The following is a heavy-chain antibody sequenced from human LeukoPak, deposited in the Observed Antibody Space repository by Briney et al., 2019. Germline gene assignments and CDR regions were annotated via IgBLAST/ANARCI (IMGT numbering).Heavy chain of an antibody. Sequence: PGRSLRLSCAASGFTFSSYAMHWVRQAPCKGLEWVAVISYDGSNKYYADSVKGRFTISRDNSKNTLYLQMNSLRAEDTAVYYCARDRGSLTRDYFDYWGQGTLVTVSS. V-gene: IGHV3-30-3*01. CDR2: ISYDGSNK. CDR3: ARDRGSLTRDYFDY. CDR1: GFTFSSYA. D-gene: IGHD1-26*01. J-gene: IGHJ4*02.